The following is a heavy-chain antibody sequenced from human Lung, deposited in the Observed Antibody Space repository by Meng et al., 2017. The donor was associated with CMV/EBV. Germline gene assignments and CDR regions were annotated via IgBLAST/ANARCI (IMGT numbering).Heavy chain of an antibody. D-gene: IGHD2/OR15-2a*01. Sequence: ASVXVSCKASGYTFSNYDILWARQASGQGLEWVGWMNPNSGNTAYAQKFQGRVTMTRDTSTSIAYMELSSLRSGDTAVYYCERGQVRCSTINWHAYRFYGMDVWXQGTXVTVSS. CDR1: GYTFSNYD. CDR3: ERGQVRCSTINWHAYRFYGMDV. J-gene: IGHJ6*02. V-gene: IGHV1-8*01. CDR2: MNPNSGNT.